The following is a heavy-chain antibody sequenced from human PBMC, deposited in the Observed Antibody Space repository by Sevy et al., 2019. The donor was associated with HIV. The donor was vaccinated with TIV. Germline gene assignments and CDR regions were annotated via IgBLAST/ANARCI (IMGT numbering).Heavy chain of an antibody. CDR1: GFTFSSYG. V-gene: IGHV3-30*18. D-gene: IGHD6-19*01. Sequence: GGSLRLSCAASGFTFSSYGMHWVRQAPGKGLEWVAVISYDGSNKYYADSVKGRFTISRDNSKNTLYLQMNSLRAEDTAVYYCAKDQSLLYSSGWSTGLDYWGQGTLVTVSS. J-gene: IGHJ4*02. CDR2: ISYDGSNK. CDR3: AKDQSLLYSSGWSTGLDY.